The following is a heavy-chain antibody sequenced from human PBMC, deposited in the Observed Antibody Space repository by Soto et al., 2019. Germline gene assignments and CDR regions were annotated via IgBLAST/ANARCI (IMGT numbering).Heavy chain of an antibody. CDR1: GGSFSGYY. D-gene: IGHD5-18*01. CDR2: INHSGST. J-gene: IGHJ6*02. CDR3: ARGPQRGYSYGYYYYYYGMDV. V-gene: IGHV4-34*01. Sequence: PSETLSLTCAVYGGSFSGYYWSWIRQPPGKGLEWIGEINHSGSTNYNPSLKSRVTISVDTSKNQFSLKLSSVTAADTAVYYCARGPQRGYSYGYYYYYYGMDVWGQGTTVTV.